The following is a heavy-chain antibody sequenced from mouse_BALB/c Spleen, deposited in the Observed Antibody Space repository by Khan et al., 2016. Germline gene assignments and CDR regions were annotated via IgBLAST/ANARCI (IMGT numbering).Heavy chain of an antibody. CDR1: GFNIKDYY. J-gene: IGHJ2*01. D-gene: IGHD2-14*01. CDR3: ARTPYVGDY. CDR2: IDPENGNS. V-gene: IGHV14-1*02. Sequence: EVQLQESGAELVKPGASVKLSCKASGFNIKDYYMHWVKQRPEQALEWIGWIDPENGNSKYDPKFQGKATITADTSSNTAYLQVNSLTSEDTAVYYCARTPYVGDYWGQGTTLTVS.